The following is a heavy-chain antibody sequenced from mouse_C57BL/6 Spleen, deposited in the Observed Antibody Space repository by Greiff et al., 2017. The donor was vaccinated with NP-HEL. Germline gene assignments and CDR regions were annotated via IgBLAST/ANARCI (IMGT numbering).Heavy chain of an antibody. V-gene: IGHV1-82*01. CDR2: IYPGDGDT. CDR1: GYAFSSSW. Sequence: VKLVESGPELVKPGASVKISCKASGYAFSSSWMNWVKQRPGKGLEWIGRIYPGDGDTNYNGKFKGKATLTADKSSSTAYMQLSSLTSEDSAVYFCARGDYSNDAMDYWCQGTSVTVSS. CDR3: ARGDYSNDAMDY. J-gene: IGHJ4*01. D-gene: IGHD2-5*01.